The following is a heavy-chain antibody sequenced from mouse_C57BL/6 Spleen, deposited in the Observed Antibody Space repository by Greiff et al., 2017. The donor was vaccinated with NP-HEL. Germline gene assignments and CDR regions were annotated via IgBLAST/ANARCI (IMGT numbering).Heavy chain of an antibody. J-gene: IGHJ2*01. V-gene: IGHV5-17*01. Sequence: DVKLVESGGGLVKPGGSLKLSCAASGFTFSDYGMHWVRQAPEKGLEWVAYISSGSSTIYYADTVKGRFTISRDNAKNTLFLQMTSLRSDDTAMYYCARRTVVALDYWGQGTTLTVSS. CDR1: GFTFSDYG. CDR2: ISSGSSTI. D-gene: IGHD1-1*01. CDR3: ARRTVVALDY.